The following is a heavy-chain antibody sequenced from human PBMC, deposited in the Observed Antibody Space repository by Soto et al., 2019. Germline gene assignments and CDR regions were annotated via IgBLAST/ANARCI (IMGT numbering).Heavy chain of an antibody. CDR2: INPNSGGT. CDR1: GYTFTGYY. CDR3: ARGDAAMVIVGATTFDY. J-gene: IGHJ4*02. D-gene: IGHD1-26*01. Sequence: ASVKVSCKASGYTFTGYYMHWVRQAPGQGLEWMGWINPNSGGTNYAQKFQGWVTMTRDTSISTAYMELSRLRSDDTAMYYCARGDAAMVIVGATTFDYWGQGTLVTVSS. V-gene: IGHV1-2*04.